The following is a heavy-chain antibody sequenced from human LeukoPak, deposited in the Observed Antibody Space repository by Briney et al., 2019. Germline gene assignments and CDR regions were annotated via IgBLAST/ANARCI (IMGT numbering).Heavy chain of an antibody. V-gene: IGHV1-18*01. J-gene: IGHJ4*02. CDR2: ISAYNGNT. CDR3: ATDLRGLDFDY. Sequence: ASVKVSCKASGYTFTSYGISWVRQAPGQGLEWMGWISAYNGNTNYAQKLQGRVTMTTDTSTSTAYMELSSLRSEDTAVYYCATDLRGLDFDYWGQGTLVTVSS. CDR1: GYTFTSYG.